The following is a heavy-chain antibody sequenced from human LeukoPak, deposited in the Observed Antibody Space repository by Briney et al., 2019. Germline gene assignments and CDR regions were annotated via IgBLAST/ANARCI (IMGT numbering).Heavy chain of an antibody. Sequence: GGSLRLSCAASGFTFDDYAMHWGRQARGKGLEWVSGISWNSGSIDYADSVKGRFTISRDNAKNSLYLQMNSLRAEDMALYYCAKDRGSSWFRYYFDYWGQGTLVTVSS. CDR3: AKDRGSSWFRYYFDY. V-gene: IGHV3-9*03. CDR1: GFTFDDYA. J-gene: IGHJ4*02. D-gene: IGHD6-13*01. CDR2: ISWNSGSI.